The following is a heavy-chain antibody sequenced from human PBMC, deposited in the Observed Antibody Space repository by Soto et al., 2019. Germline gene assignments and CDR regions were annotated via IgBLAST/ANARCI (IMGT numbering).Heavy chain of an antibody. CDR3: ARNPRSGIAAAGHDAFDI. CDR2: ISAYNGNT. D-gene: IGHD6-13*01. J-gene: IGHJ3*02. V-gene: IGHV1-18*01. CDR1: GYTFTSYG. Sequence: ASVKVSCKASGYTFTSYGISWVRQAPGQGLEWMGWISAYNGNTNYAQKLQGRVTMTTDTSTSTAYMELRSLRPDDTAVYYCARNPRSGIAAAGHDAFDIWGQGTMVTVS.